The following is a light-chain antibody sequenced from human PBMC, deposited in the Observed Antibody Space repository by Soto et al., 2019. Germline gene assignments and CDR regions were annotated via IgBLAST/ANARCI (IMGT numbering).Light chain of an antibody. Sequence: DIQVDLTPSAVRASVGARVTIRCRASQSISSWLAWYQQKPGKAPKLLIYDASSLESGVPSRFSGSGSGTHFTLTISLLQPEDFATHYSRHLHDYPVTFGQGTRLEIK. V-gene: IGKV1-5*01. CDR1: QSISSW. CDR2: DAS. J-gene: IGKJ5*01. CDR3: RHLHDYPVT.